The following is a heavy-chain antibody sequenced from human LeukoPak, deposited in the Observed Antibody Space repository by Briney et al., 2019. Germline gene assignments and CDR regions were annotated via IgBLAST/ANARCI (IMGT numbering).Heavy chain of an antibody. V-gene: IGHV4-59*13. J-gene: IGHJ4*02. CDR3: VGALQGTTVAT. CDR2: IYNSGST. Sequence: SETLSLTCTVSGDPMGYYYWSWLRQPPGKRPEWIGYIYNSGSTNYSPSLKSRLTMSVDTSRNQFSLRLTSVTTADTAVYYCVGALQGTTVATWGLRTLVTVSS. CDR1: GDPMGYYY. D-gene: IGHD4-17*01.